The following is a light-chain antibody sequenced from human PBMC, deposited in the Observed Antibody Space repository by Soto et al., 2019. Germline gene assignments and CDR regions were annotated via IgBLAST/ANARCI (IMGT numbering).Light chain of an antibody. Sequence: DIVMTQSPDSLAVSLGERATINCKSSQSVLYTSNNKNYLAWYQQKPGQPPRLLIYWASTRESGVPDRFSGSGSGTDFTLTIGSLQAEDVAIYYCQQYYSSLTFGQGTKVDI. CDR2: WAS. CDR1: QSVLYTSNNKNY. CDR3: QQYYSSLT. V-gene: IGKV4-1*01. J-gene: IGKJ1*01.